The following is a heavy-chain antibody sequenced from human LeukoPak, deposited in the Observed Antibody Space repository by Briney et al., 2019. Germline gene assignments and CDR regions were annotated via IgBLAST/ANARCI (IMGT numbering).Heavy chain of an antibody. CDR1: GGFISRGGYY. CDR2: IYHSGST. D-gene: IGHD3-10*01. J-gene: IGHJ5*02. CDR3: ARGDGSGSYTRFDP. V-gene: IGHV4-31*03. Sequence: PSETLSLTCTVSGGFISRGGYYWSWIRQYPGKGLEWIGYIYHSGSTYYNPSLKSRVTISVDTSKNQFSLKLSSVTAADTAVYYCARGDGSGSYTRFDPWGQGTLVTVSS.